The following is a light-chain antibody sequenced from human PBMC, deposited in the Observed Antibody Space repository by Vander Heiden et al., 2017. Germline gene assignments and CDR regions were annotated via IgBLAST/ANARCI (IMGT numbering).Light chain of an antibody. Sequence: DIQMTQSPSSLSASVGDRITITCRATQGISNFLAWYQQKPGKVPKLLISAASTLQSGVPSRFSGSGSGTDFTLTISSLQPEDVATYYCQKYDTAPRTFGPGTKVEIK. J-gene: IGKJ1*01. V-gene: IGKV1-27*01. CDR1: QGISNF. CDR3: QKYDTAPRT. CDR2: AAS.